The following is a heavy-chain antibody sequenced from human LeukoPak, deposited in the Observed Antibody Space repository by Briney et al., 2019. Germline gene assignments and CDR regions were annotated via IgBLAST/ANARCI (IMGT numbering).Heavy chain of an antibody. CDR3: VKESNYDILTGHYYFDY. V-gene: IGHV3-30*02. CDR1: GFTFSSYG. D-gene: IGHD3-9*01. CDR2: IRYDGSNK. Sequence: GGSLRLSCAASGFTFSSYGMHWVRQAPGKGLEWVAFIRYDGSNKYYADSVKGRFTISRDNSKNTLYLQMNSLRAEDTVVYYCVKESNYDILTGHYYFDYWGQGTLVTVSS. J-gene: IGHJ4*02.